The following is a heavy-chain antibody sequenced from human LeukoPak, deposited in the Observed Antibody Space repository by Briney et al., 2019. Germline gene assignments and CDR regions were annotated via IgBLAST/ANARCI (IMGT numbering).Heavy chain of an antibody. J-gene: IGHJ3*02. CDR3: ARTATRYSAFDI. V-gene: IGHV1-8*01. CDR1: GYTFTSYD. CDR2: MNPNSGNT. D-gene: IGHD1-26*01. Sequence: ASVKVSCKASGYTFTSYDINWVRQATGQGLERMGWMNPNSGNTGYAQKFQGKVTMTRNTSISTAYMELSSLRSEDTAVYYCARTATRYSAFDIWGQGTMVTVSS.